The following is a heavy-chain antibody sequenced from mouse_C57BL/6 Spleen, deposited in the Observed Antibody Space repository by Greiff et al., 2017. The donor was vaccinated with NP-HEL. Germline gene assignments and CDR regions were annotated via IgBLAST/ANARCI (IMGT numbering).Heavy chain of an antibody. CDR1: GFSLTSYA. CDR3: ARNGDYGSVDY. Sequence: VKLEESGPGLVAPSQSLSITCTVSGFSLTSYAISWVRQPPGKGLEWLAVIWTGGGTNYNSALKSRLSISKDNSKSQVFLKMNSLQTDDTARYYCARNGDYGSVDYWGKGTTLTVSS. D-gene: IGHD1-1*01. V-gene: IGHV2-9-1*01. CDR2: IWTGGGT. J-gene: IGHJ2*01.